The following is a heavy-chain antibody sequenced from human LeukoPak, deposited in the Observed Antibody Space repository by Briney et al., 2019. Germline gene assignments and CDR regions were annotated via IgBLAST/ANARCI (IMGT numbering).Heavy chain of an antibody. J-gene: IGHJ5*02. Sequence: SETLSLTCAVYGESFSGYYWSWIRQPPGKGLEWIGEINHSGSTNYNPSLKSRVTISVDTSKNQFSLKLSSVTAADTAVYYCARGPRGYQLRNWFDPWGQGTLVTVSS. CDR1: GESFSGYY. CDR3: ARGPRGYQLRNWFDP. CDR2: INHSGST. V-gene: IGHV4-34*01. D-gene: IGHD2-2*01.